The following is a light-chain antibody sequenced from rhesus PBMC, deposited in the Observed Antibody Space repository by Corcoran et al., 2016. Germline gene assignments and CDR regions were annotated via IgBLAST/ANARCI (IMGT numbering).Light chain of an antibody. J-gene: IGKJ2*01. Sequence: QVILTQSPAPLSLSPGERATLSCRASQSVSSHLAWYQQKPGQAPRRLIYGASSGANGIPDRFRGSWCGTDFTLTISSLEPEDVGVYHCYQHSSGYSFGQGTKVEIK. CDR3: YQHSSGYS. CDR1: QSVSSH. CDR2: GAS. V-gene: IGKV3-10*01.